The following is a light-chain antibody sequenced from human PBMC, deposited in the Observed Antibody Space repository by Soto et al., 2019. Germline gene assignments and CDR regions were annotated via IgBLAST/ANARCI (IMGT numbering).Light chain of an antibody. Sequence: EIVLKQSPGTPSLYTGESAPLSCRASQSLSSSYLAWYQQKPGQAPRLLLYGSFSRATGIPDRFSGGGSGKLFTPTISILDPEFVAVYCWQQYSTLITFGQGT. CDR2: GSF. CDR1: QSLSSSY. V-gene: IGKV3-20*01. J-gene: IGKJ5*01. CDR3: QQYSTLIT.